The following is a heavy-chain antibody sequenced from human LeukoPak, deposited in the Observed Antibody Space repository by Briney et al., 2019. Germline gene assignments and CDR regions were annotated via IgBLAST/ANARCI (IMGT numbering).Heavy chain of an antibody. CDR1: GFTFSSYA. CDR3: ASPLGYQLLLFDY. CDR2: ISGSGGST. V-gene: IGHV3-23*01. J-gene: IGHJ4*02. Sequence: PGGSLRLSCAASGFTFSSYAMSWVRQAPGKGLEWVSAISGSGGSTYYADSVKGRFTISRDNSKNTLYLQMNSLRAEDTAVYYCASPLGYQLLLFDYWGQGTLVTVSS. D-gene: IGHD2-2*01.